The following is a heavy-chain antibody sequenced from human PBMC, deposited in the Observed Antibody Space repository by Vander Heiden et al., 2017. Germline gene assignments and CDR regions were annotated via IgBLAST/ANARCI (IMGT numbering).Heavy chain of an antibody. Sequence: QVQLQESGPGLVKPSETLPLTCTVSGDHISSYYWSWIRQPAGKGLEWIGRIYTSGSTNYNPSLKSRVPMSVDTSKNQFSLKLSSVTAADAAMYYCARDAYQAGGVFCDPWGQGTLVTVSS. CDR2: IYTSGST. CDR3: ARDAYQAGGVFCDP. D-gene: IGHD1-26*01. V-gene: IGHV4-4*07. CDR1: GDHISSYY. J-gene: IGHJ5*02.